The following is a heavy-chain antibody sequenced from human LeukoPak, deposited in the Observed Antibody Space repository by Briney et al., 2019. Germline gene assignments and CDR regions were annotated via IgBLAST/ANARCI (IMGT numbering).Heavy chain of an antibody. J-gene: IGHJ4*02. V-gene: IGHV4-39*07. CDR2: IYYSGST. Sequence: SETLSLTCAVSGGSIRSTSYYWGWIRQPPGKGLEWIGSIYYSGSTYYNPSLKSRVTISLDTSKNEFSLKVGSMTAADTAVYYCARAGGYGLIDYWGQGTMVTVSS. CDR1: GGSIRSTSYY. D-gene: IGHD5-18*01. CDR3: ARAGGYGLIDY.